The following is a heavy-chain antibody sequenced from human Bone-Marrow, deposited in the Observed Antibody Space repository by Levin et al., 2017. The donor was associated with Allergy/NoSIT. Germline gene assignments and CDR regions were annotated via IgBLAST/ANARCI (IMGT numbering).Heavy chain of an antibody. CDR3: TRDPNGDYVGAFDA. V-gene: IGHV3-23*01. J-gene: IGHJ3*01. CDR2: VTGSGGTT. Sequence: GGSLRLSCAASGLTLSRYGMTWVRQAPGKGLEWVASVTGSGGTTYHADSVKGRFTISRDNSRNRLYLQMNSLRAEDTALYYCTRDPNGDYVGAFDAWGQGTMVTVSS. CDR1: GLTLSRYG. D-gene: IGHD4-17*01.